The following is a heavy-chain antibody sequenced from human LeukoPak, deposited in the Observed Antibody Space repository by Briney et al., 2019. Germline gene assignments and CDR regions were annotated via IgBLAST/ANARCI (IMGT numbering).Heavy chain of an antibody. V-gene: IGHV3-30-3*01. CDR2: MSYDGSNK. CDR3: ARDGRRGYCSSTSCYFGAFDI. D-gene: IGHD2-2*01. Sequence: HPGGSLRLSCAASGFTFSRYAMHWVRQAPGKGLEWVAVMSYDGSNKYYADSVKGRFTISRDNSKNTLYLQMNSLRAEDTAVYYCARDGRRGYCSSTSCYFGAFDIWGQGTMVTVSS. J-gene: IGHJ3*02. CDR1: GFTFSRYA.